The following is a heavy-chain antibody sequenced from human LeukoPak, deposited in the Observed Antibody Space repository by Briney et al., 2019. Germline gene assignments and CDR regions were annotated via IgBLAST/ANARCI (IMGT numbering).Heavy chain of an antibody. Sequence: ASVKVSCKASGYIFTSYYIRWVRQAPGQGLEWMGVINPSGDTTNYAQKFQGRVTMTRDMSTSTVYMELSSLRSEDTAVYYCAGSFYDLLVYFDYWGQGTLVTVSS. J-gene: IGHJ4*02. CDR1: GYIFTSYY. D-gene: IGHD5/OR15-5a*01. CDR2: INPSGDTT. V-gene: IGHV1-46*01. CDR3: AGSFYDLLVYFDY.